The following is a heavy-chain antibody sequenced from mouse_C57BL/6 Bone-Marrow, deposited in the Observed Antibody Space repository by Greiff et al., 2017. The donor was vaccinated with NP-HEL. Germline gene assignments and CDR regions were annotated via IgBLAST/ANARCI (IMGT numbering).Heavy chain of an antibody. CDR2: INPNNGGT. D-gene: IGHD2-1*01. V-gene: IGHV1-22*01. Sequence: VQLQQSGPELVKPGASVKMSCKASGYTFTDYNMHWVKQSHGKSLEWIGYINPNNGGTSYNQKFKGKATLTVNKSSSTAYMELRSLTSEDSAVYYCARERDYGNYFDYWGQGTTLTVSS. CDR1: GYTFTDYN. J-gene: IGHJ2*01. CDR3: ARERDYGNYFDY.